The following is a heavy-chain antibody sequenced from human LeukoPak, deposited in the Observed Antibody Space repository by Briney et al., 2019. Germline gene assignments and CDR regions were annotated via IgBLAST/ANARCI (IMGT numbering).Heavy chain of an antibody. Sequence: SETLSLTCTVSVGSISSYYWSWIRQPPGKGLEWIGYIYYSGSTNYNPSLKSRVTIPVDTSKNQFSLKLSSVTAADTAVYYCARVTVAAAAGGFDYWGQGTLVTVSS. V-gene: IGHV4-59*01. CDR2: IYYSGST. J-gene: IGHJ4*02. D-gene: IGHD6-13*01. CDR3: ARVTVAAAAGGFDY. CDR1: VGSISSYY.